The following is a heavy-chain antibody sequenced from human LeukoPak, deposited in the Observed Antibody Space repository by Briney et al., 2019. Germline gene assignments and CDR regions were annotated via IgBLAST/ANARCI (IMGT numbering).Heavy chain of an antibody. J-gene: IGHJ4*02. V-gene: IGHV3-21*01. CDR2: ISSSSSYI. CDR1: GFTLSNYA. Sequence: GGSLRLSCAASGFTLSNYAMNWVRQAPGKGLEWVSSISSSSSYIYYADSVKGRFTISRDNAKNSLYLQMNSLRAEDTAMYYCARGGDGYNSDLDYWGQGTLVTVSS. CDR3: ARGGDGYNSDLDY. D-gene: IGHD5-24*01.